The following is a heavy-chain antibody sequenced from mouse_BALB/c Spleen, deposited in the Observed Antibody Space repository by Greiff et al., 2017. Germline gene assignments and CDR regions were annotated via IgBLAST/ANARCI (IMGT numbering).Heavy chain of an antibody. CDR1: GFTFSSFG. CDR3: ARDCGAMDY. CDR2: ISSGSSTI. Sequence: DVHLVESGGGLVQPGGSRTLSCAASGFTFSSFGMHWVRQAPEKGLEWVAYISSGSSTIYYADTVKGRFTISRDKPKNTLFLQRTSLRYEDTAMYYCARDCGAMDYWGQGTSVTVSS. J-gene: IGHJ4*01. V-gene: IGHV5-17*02.